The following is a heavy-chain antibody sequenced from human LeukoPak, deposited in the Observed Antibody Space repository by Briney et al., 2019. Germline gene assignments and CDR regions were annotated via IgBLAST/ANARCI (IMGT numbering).Heavy chain of an antibody. CDR1: GFTFSSYG. J-gene: IGHJ4*02. CDR3: TTYPMVYAMNY. D-gene: IGHD2-8*01. V-gene: IGHV3-15*01. Sequence: GGSLRLSCAASGFTFSSYGMHRVRQAPGKGLEWVGRIKSKTDGGTTDYAAPVKGRFTISRDDSKNTLYLQMNSLKTEDTVVYYCTTYPMVYAMNYWGQGTLVTVSS. CDR2: IKSKTDGGTT.